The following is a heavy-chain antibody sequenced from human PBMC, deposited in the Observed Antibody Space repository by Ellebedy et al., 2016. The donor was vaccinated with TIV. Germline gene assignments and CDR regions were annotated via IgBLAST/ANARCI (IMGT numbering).Heavy chain of an antibody. CDR3: ARLAYSSSSRDYYYGMDV. J-gene: IGHJ6*02. Sequence: SETLSLXCTVSGGSISSSGYYWGWIRQPPGKGLEWIGSIYYSGRTYYNPSLKSRVIISVDTSKNQFSLRLSSVTAADTAVYYCARLAYSSSSRDYYYGMDVWGQGTTVTVSS. V-gene: IGHV4-39*01. CDR2: IYYSGRT. D-gene: IGHD6-6*01. CDR1: GGSISSSGYY.